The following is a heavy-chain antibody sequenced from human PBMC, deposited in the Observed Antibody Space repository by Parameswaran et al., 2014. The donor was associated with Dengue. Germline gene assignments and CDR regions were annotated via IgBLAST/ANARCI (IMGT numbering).Heavy chain of an antibody. J-gene: IGHJ4*02. Sequence: GSRLKISCAGLWIHFSSYAMHWVRQAPGKGLEWVAVISYDGRHKYYADSVKGRFTISRDNSKDTLYLQMNSLRAEDTAVFYCARDQGEYTISSYRPEFWFDYWGQGTLVTVSS. D-gene: IGHD6-13*01. CDR3: ARDQGEYTISSYRPEFWFDY. CDR2: ISYDGRHK. V-gene: IGHV3-30*04. CDR1: IHFSSYA.